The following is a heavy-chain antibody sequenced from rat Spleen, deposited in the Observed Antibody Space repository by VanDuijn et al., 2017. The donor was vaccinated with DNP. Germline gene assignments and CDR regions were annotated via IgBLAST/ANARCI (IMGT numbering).Heavy chain of an antibody. CDR3: TTDVERCY. D-gene: IGHD1-12*01. CDR1: GFTFSDYN. Sequence: EVQLVESGGGLVQPGGSLKLSCAASGFTFSDYNMAWVRQAPKKGLEWVATILFDGTNPSYGNSVKGRFTISRDNAKSTLYLQMNSLRSEDMATYYCTTDVERCYWGQGVMVTVSS. V-gene: IGHV5S10*01. CDR2: ILFDGTNP. J-gene: IGHJ2*01.